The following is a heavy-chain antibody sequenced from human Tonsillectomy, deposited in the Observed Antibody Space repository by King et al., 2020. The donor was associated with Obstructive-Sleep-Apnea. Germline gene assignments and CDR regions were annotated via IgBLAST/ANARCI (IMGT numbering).Heavy chain of an antibody. Sequence: VQLVESGGGLVQPGRSLTLSCAVSGFTFDDYAMHWVRQAPGKGLEWVSGISWNSGSLAYADSVTGRFTISRDNAKNSLYLQMNSLRSEDTAFYYCAKDGTTSVVVSNWYFDLWGRGTLVTVSS. J-gene: IGHJ2*01. CDR2: ISWNSGSL. V-gene: IGHV3-9*01. CDR1: GFTFDDYA. D-gene: IGHD4-23*01. CDR3: AKDGTTSVVVSNWYFDL.